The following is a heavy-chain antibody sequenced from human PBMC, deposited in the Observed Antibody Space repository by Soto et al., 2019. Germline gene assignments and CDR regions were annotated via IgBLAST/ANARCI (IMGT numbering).Heavy chain of an antibody. CDR1: GGSLNGNY. J-gene: IGHJ4*02. CDR2: ISPSGST. CDR3: AREKDSALASSYYFDN. V-gene: IGHV4-34*01. D-gene: IGHD2-15*01. Sequence: SETLSLTCAVYGGSLNGNYWTWLRQTPGKGLEWIGEISPSGSTNYNPSLKSRVGISLDTSKDQFSLKMKSVTAADTAVYYCAREKDSALASSYYFDNWGQGAVVTVSS.